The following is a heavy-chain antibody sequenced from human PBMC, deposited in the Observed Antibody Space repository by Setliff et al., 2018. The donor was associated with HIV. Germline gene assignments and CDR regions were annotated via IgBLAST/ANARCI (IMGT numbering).Heavy chain of an antibody. D-gene: IGHD3-3*01. Sequence: GASVKVSCKASGYTFTSHYMHWVRQAPGQGLEWMGIINPSGDRTTYTKKFQGRVTMTRNTSTNTVYLELSSLRSEDTAMYYCARGERGFLDFNWFDPWGQGTLVTSPQ. J-gene: IGHJ5*02. CDR1: GYTFTSHY. V-gene: IGHV1-46*01. CDR2: INPSGDRT. CDR3: ARGERGFLDFNWFDP.